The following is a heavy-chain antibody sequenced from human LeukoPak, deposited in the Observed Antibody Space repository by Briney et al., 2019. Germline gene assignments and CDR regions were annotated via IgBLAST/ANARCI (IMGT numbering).Heavy chain of an antibody. Sequence: KPGESLKISCKGSGYSFTTYWIAWVRQMPGKGLEWMGIIYPGASDTRYSTSFQGQVTISADKSISTTSLQWSSLKASDTAMYYCARLHCASSTCHTGSGYYFDYWGQGTLVTVYS. CDR1: GYSFTTYW. D-gene: IGHD2-2*01. V-gene: IGHV5-51*01. J-gene: IGHJ4*02. CDR3: ARLHCASSTCHTGSGYYFDY. CDR2: IYPGASDT.